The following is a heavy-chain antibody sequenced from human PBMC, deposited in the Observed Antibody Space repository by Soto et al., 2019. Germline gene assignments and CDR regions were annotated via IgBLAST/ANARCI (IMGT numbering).Heavy chain of an antibody. J-gene: IGHJ4*02. CDR2: IYPGDSDT. CDR3: ARRPLSTVTIDY. Sequence: GESLKISCKGSGYNFISYWTAWVRQMPGKGLEWMGIIYPGDSDTRYSPSFQGQVTISADKSISTAYLQWSSLKASDTAMYYCARRPLSTVTIDYWGQGTLVTVSS. D-gene: IGHD4-17*01. CDR1: GYNFISYW. V-gene: IGHV5-51*01.